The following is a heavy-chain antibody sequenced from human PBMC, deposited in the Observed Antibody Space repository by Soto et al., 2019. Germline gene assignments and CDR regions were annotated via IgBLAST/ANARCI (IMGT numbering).Heavy chain of an antibody. J-gene: IGHJ6*03. CDR3: ARGRTTVTTYYYYYYMDV. Sequence: ASVKVSCKASGYTFTSYGISWVRQAPGQGLEWMGWISAYNGNTNYAQKLQGRVTMNTDTSTSTAYMELRSLRSDDTAVYYCARGRTTVTTYYYYYYMDVWGKGTTVTVSS. D-gene: IGHD4-17*01. CDR2: ISAYNGNT. V-gene: IGHV1-18*01. CDR1: GYTFTSYG.